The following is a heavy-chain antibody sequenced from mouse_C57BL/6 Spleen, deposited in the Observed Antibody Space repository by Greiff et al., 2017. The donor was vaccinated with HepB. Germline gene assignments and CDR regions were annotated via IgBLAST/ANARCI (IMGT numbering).Heavy chain of an antibody. V-gene: IGHV1-82*01. Sequence: LVESGPELVKPGASVKISCKASGYAFSSSWMNWVKQRPGKGLEWIGRIYPGDGDTNYNGKFKGKATLTADKSSSTAYMQLSSLTSEDSAVYFCARSSYYDHGGFAYWGQGTLVTVSA. CDR1: GYAFSSSW. CDR2: IYPGDGDT. D-gene: IGHD2-4*01. J-gene: IGHJ3*01. CDR3: ARSSYYDHGGFAY.